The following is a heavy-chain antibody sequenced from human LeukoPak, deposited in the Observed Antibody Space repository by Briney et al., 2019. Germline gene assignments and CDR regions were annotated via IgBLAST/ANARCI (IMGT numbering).Heavy chain of an antibody. CDR1: GYTFTSYG. D-gene: IGHD3-10*01. Sequence: ASVKLSCKASGYTFTSYGISWVRQAPGQGLEWMGWISAYNGNTNYAQKLQGRVTMTTDKSTITAYMELRILRSDDTAVYYCERDNRGFGELLFDYWGQGTLVTVSS. CDR2: ISAYNGNT. J-gene: IGHJ4*02. V-gene: IGHV1-18*01. CDR3: ERDNRGFGELLFDY.